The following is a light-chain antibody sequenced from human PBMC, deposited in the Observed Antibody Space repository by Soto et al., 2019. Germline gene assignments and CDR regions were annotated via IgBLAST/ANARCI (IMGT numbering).Light chain of an antibody. CDR3: QSYDSSLSGYV. J-gene: IGLJ1*01. Sequence: QSVLTQPPAVSEAPGQRVTISCTGSSSNIGAGYEAHWYQQVPGTAPKLLIYENNTRPSGVPDRFSGPKSGTSASLAITGLQAEDEAEYYCQSYDSSLSGYVFGTGTKLTVL. CDR2: ENN. CDR1: SSNIGAGYE. V-gene: IGLV1-40*01.